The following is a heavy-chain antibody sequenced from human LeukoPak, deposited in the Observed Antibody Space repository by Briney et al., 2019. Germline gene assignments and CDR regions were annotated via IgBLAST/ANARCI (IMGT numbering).Heavy chain of an antibody. D-gene: IGHD6-13*01. J-gene: IGHJ6*02. Sequence: GGSLRLSCAASGFTFSSYDMHWVRQATGKGLEWVSAIGTAGDTYYPGSVKGRFTISRENAKNSLYLQMNSLRAEDTAVYYCAREGVWRQQLVDYYYGMDVWGQGTTVTVSS. CDR3: AREGVWRQQLVDYYYGMDV. CDR1: GFTFSSYD. CDR2: IGTAGDT. V-gene: IGHV3-13*01.